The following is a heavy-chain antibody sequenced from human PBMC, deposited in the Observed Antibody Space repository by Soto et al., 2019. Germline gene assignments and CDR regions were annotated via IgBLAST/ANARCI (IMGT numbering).Heavy chain of an antibody. J-gene: IGHJ5*02. CDR3: ARAVGQFDP. V-gene: IGHV1-3*01. CDR1: RYTFISYA. Sequence: ASVKVSCKASRYTFISYALHYVRQAPGQTLEGVGGINAANGNVKYSQSFQCRGTITRYTSAITSYMELSRLRSEDTAVYYCARAVGQFDPWGQGTLVTVSS. CDR2: INAANGNV.